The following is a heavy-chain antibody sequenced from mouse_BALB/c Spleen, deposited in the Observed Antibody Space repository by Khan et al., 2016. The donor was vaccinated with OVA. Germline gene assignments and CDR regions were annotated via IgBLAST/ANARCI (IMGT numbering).Heavy chain of an antibody. CDR2: ISCYNGAT. CDR3: ARGDYYGSSSFAY. V-gene: IGHV1S34*01. Sequence: LVKTGASVKISCKASGYSFTGYYMHWVKQSHGKSLEWIGYISCYNGATSYNQKFKGKATFTVDTSSSTAYMQFNSLTSEDSAVXDCARGDYYGSSSFAYWGQGTLVTVSA. CDR1: GYSFTGYY. J-gene: IGHJ3*01. D-gene: IGHD1-1*01.